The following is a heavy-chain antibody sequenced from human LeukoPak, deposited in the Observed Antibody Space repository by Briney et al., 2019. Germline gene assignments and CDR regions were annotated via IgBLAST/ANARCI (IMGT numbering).Heavy chain of an antibody. CDR3: ASNAGIIRYFDWSQEPYFDY. V-gene: IGHV4-59*01. D-gene: IGHD3-9*01. CDR2: IYYSGST. CDR1: GGSISSYY. J-gene: IGHJ4*02. Sequence: SETLSLTCTVSGGSISSYYWSWIRQPPGKGLEWIGYIYYSGSTNYNPSLKSRVTISVDTSKNQFSLKLSSVTAADTAVYYCASNAGIIRYFDWSQEPYFDYWGQGTLVTVSS.